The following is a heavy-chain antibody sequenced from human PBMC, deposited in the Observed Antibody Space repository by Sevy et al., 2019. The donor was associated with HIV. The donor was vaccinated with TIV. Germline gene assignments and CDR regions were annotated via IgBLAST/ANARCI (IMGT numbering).Heavy chain of an antibody. CDR3: TRTEKATPGTD. V-gene: IGHV3-7*01. CDR1: GFTFSSYW. CDR2: IGPGGTDK. D-gene: IGHD6-13*01. J-gene: IGHJ3*01. Sequence: GGSLRLSCAASGFTFSSYWMSWARQAPGKGLEWVANIGPGGTDKYYVDSVKCRLTITRDNAKNSMYLQMNSLRTEDTAIYHGTRTEKATPGTDWGQGTMVTVSS.